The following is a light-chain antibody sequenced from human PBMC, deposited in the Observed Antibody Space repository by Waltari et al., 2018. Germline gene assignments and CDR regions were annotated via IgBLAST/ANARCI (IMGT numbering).Light chain of an antibody. J-gene: IGLJ3*02. Sequence: QSALTQPASVSGSPGQSITISCTVPSRDVGNYKLLSWYQQHPGKPPKLIIYEGFKRPSGVSDRFSGSQSANTASLTISGLQAEDEADYYCSLYSTTTDMFGGGTKVSVL. CDR2: EGF. V-gene: IGLV2-23*01. CDR1: SRDVGNYKL. CDR3: SLYSTTTDM.